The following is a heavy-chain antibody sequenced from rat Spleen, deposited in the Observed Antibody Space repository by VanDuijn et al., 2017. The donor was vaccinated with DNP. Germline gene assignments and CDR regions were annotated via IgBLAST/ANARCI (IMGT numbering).Heavy chain of an antibody. V-gene: IGHV5S10*01. CDR2: IINDGKRT. Sequence: EVQLVESGGGLVQPGRSLKLSCAASGFIFSDYNMAWVRQAPKKGLEWVATIINDGKRTYYRDSVKGRFTISRDNAKSSLYLQMNSLKSEDTATYYCGKNTGYYFDHWGQGVMVTVSS. CDR3: GKNTGYYFDH. J-gene: IGHJ2*01. D-gene: IGHD4-1*01. CDR1: GFIFSDYN.